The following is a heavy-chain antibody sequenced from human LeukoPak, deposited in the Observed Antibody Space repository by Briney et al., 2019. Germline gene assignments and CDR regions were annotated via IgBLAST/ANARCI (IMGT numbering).Heavy chain of an antibody. V-gene: IGHV3-30-3*01. Sequence: PGGSLRLSCAASGFTFSSYAMHWVRQAPGKGLEWVAVISYDGSNKYYADSVKGRFTISRDNSKNTLYLQMNSLRAEDTAVYYCARDYYYDSSGYSDNFGYWGQGTLVTVSS. D-gene: IGHD3-22*01. CDR3: ARDYYYDSSGYSDNFGY. CDR2: ISYDGSNK. J-gene: IGHJ4*02. CDR1: GFTFSSYA.